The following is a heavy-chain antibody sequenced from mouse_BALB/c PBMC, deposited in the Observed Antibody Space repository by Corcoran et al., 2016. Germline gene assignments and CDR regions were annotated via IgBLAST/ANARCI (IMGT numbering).Heavy chain of an antibody. CDR3: ARWTDYDYAMDY. D-gene: IGHD2-4*01. Sequence: EIQLLQTGPELVKPGASVKISCKASGYSFTDYIMLWVKQSHGKSLEWIGNINPYYGSTSYNLKFKGKATLTVDKSSSTAYMQLNSLTSEDSAVYYCARWTDYDYAMDYWGQGTSVTVSS. CDR1: GYSFTDYI. J-gene: IGHJ4*01. CDR2: INPYYGST. V-gene: IGHV1-39*01.